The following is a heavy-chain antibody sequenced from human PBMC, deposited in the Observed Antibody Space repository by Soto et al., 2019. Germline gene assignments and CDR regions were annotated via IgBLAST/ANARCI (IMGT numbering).Heavy chain of an antibody. CDR1: GDTITTGT. CDR2: ISAHNGNT. Sequence: GDTITTGTDSWMPHSAGQRLEWMGWISAHNGNTNYAQKLQGRVTMTTDTSTSTAYMELRSLRSDDTAVYYCARDRNYYGSARPTPYYAFDIWGQGTMV. CDR3: ARDRNYYGSARPTPYYAFDI. D-gene: IGHD3-10*01. J-gene: IGHJ3*02. V-gene: IGHV1-18*04.